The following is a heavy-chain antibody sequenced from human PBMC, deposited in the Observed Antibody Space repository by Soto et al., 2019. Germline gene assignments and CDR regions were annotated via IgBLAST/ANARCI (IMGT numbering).Heavy chain of an antibody. CDR2: IDASGGYT. CDR1: GFTFSDYA. J-gene: IGHJ4*02. Sequence: EVQLLESGGGLLQPGRSLRLSCAASGFTFSDYAMSWVRQAPGKGLEWVSLIDASGGYTYYPDSVKGRFTISRDNSRNTLYLQMNSLRAEDTAVYYCAKDPKAGPPYYFDYWGQGSLVTVSS. CDR3: AKDPKAGPPYYFDY. V-gene: IGHV3-23*01. D-gene: IGHD6-13*01.